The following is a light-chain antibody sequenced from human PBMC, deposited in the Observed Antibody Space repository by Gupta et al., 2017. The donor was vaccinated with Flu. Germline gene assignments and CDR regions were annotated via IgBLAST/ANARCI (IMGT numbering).Light chain of an antibody. CDR2: EVN. CDR1: SDFGAYNY. CDR3: SSYTSSSTDVV. J-gene: IGLJ2*01. Sequence: SDFGAYNYDHWYQHHPRKPPKFMVYEVNNRPSGVSTRFSGSKAGNTASRTISGLQAEDEADDYCSSYTSSSTDVVFGGGTKLTVL. V-gene: IGLV2-14*01.